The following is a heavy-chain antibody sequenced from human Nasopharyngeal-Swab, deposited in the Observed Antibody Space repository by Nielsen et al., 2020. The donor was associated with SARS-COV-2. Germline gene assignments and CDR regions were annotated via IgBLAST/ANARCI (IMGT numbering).Heavy chain of an antibody. J-gene: IGHJ4*02. CDR1: GFTFSTYW. D-gene: IGHD6-19*01. Sequence: GGSLRPSFEASGFTFSTYWISWVRQAPGKGLEWVPNIRQAESEKYYVDSVKGRFTISRDNAKNSLFLQMNSLRVADTAVYYCARLLEVGGTPLDYWGQGTLVSVSS. CDR3: ARLLEVGGTPLDY. V-gene: IGHV3-7*01. CDR2: IRQAESEK.